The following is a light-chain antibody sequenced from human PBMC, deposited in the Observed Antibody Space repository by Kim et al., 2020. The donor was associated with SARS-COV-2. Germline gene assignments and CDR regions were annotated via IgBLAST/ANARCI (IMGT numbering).Light chain of an antibody. CDR1: SLSSYY. J-gene: IGLJ2*01. CDR3: NSRDSSGNVV. Sequence: VAWGQTVRITCHGDSLSSYYASWYQQKPGQAPVLVIYGKNNRPSGIPDRFSGSSSGNTASLTITGAQAEDEAEYYCNSRDSSGNVVFGGGTKLTVL. V-gene: IGLV3-19*01. CDR2: GKN.